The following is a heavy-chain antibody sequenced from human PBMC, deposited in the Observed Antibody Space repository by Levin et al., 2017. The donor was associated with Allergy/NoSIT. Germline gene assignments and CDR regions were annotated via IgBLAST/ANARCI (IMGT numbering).Heavy chain of an antibody. D-gene: IGHD5-18*01. CDR2: IIPIFGTA. V-gene: IGHV1-69*06. Sequence: ASVKVSCKASGGTFSSYAISWVRQAPGQGLEWMGGIIPIFGTANYAQKFQGRVTITADKSTSTAYMELSSLRSEDTAVYYCASSGARYSYALVDAYWGQGTLVTVSS. J-gene: IGHJ4*02. CDR1: GGTFSSYA. CDR3: ASSGARYSYALVDAY.